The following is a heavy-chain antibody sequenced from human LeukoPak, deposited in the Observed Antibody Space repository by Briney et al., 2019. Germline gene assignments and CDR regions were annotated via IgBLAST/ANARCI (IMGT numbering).Heavy chain of an antibody. CDR1: GFTFSSYA. D-gene: IGHD3-10*01. CDR2: ISGSGGST. Sequence: GGSLRLSCAAAGFTFSSYAMSWVRQAPGKGLGWVSAISGSGGSTYYADSVKGRFTISRDNSKNTLYLQMNSLRAEDTAVYYCAKELPEGFGELLPLLDYWGQGTLVTVSS. J-gene: IGHJ4*02. CDR3: AKELPEGFGELLPLLDY. V-gene: IGHV3-23*01.